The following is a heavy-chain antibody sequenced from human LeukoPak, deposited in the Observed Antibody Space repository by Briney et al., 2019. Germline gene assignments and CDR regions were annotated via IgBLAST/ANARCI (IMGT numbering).Heavy chain of an antibody. CDR1: GGSINSHY. V-gene: IGHV4-4*08. J-gene: IGHJ4*02. CDR3: VRRDTGWNYFDY. D-gene: IGHD6-19*01. CDR2: IYSTGKN. Sequence: MSSETLSLTCAVSGGSINSHYWGWIRQPPGKGLQWIGDIYSTGKNNYNPSLKSRVTISLDTSKSHLSLNLTSVLAADTAIYYCVRRDTGWNYFDYRGQGILVTVSS.